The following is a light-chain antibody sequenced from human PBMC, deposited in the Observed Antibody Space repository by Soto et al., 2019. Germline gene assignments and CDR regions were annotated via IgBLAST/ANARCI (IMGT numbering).Light chain of an antibody. V-gene: IGKV1-5*03. J-gene: IGKJ1*01. CDR3: QQYNSYSRWT. CDR1: QSIRSW. CDR2: KAS. Sequence: DIQMTQSPSTLSASVGDRVTITCRASQSIRSWLAWYQQKPGKAPKLLIFKASSLDSGVPSRFSGSGSGTEFTLTISSRQPDDFATYYCQQYNSYSRWTFGQGTKVEIK.